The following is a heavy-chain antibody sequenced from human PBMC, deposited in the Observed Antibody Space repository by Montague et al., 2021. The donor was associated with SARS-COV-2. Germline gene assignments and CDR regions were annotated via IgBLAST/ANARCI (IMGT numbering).Heavy chain of an antibody. V-gene: IGHV2-5*02. Sequence: PALVKPTQTLTLTCTFSGFSLSTSGVGVGWIRQPPGKALEWLALIYWDDDKRYSTSLKSRLTITKDTSKNQVVLTMTNMDPVDTATYYCAHRPSIAAAGTFRFDPWGQGTLVTVSS. D-gene: IGHD6-13*01. CDR3: AHRPSIAAAGTFRFDP. CDR1: GFSLSTSGVG. CDR2: IYWDDDK. J-gene: IGHJ5*02.